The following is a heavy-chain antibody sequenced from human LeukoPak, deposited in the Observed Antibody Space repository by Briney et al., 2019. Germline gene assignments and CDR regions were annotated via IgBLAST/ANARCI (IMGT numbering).Heavy chain of an antibody. CDR2: ISGSGGST. V-gene: IGHV3-23*01. Sequence: PGGSLRLSCAASGFTFSSYAMSWVHQAPGKGLEWVSAISGSGGSTYYADSVKGRFTISRDNSKNTLYLQMSSLRAEDTAVYYCAKLDIVVVPAALVDYWGQGTLVTVSS. CDR1: GFTFSSYA. CDR3: AKLDIVVVPAALVDY. J-gene: IGHJ4*02. D-gene: IGHD2-2*01.